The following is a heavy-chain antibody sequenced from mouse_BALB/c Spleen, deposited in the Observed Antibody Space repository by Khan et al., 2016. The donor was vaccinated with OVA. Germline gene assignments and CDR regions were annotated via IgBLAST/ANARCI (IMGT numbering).Heavy chain of an antibody. CDR2: ISYSGST. D-gene: IGHD1-1*01. CDR3: ARRYYYGHWYFDV. V-gene: IGHV3-2*02. CDR1: GYSITSDYA. Sequence: VQLKESGPGLVKPSQSLSLTCTVTGYSITSDYAWNWIRQFPGNKLEWMGYISYSGSTGYNPSLKSRISLTRDTSNNQFFLQLNSVTTEDTAIYYCARRYYYGHWYFDVWGAGTTVTVSS. J-gene: IGHJ1*01.